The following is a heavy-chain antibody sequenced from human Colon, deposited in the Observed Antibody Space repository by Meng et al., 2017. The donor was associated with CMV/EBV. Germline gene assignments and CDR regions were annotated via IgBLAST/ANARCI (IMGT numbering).Heavy chain of an antibody. V-gene: IGHV3-11*04. Sequence: GESLKISCAASGFTFSDYYMNWIRQAPGKGLEWVSHISSSGNTRYSADSVKGRFTISRDNAKNMLYLQMNSLRAEDTAVYFCAPITVVRGVLSMDVWAKGPRSPSP. CDR1: GFTFSDYY. J-gene: IGHJ6*02. CDR2: ISSSGNTR. D-gene: IGHD3-10*01. CDR3: APITVVRGVLSMDV.